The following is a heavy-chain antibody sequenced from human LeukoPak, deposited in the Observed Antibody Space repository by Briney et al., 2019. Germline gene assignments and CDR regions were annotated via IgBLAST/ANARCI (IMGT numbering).Heavy chain of an antibody. CDR2: ISGSGGST. J-gene: IGHJ6*02. Sequence: GGSLRLSCAASGFTFSSYAMSWVRQAPGKGLEWVSGISGSGGSTHYADSVKGRFTISRDNSKKTLYLQMNSLRDEDTAVYYCAKGLLDSRYYGMDVWGQGTTVTVSS. CDR1: GFTFSSYA. D-gene: IGHD2-15*01. CDR3: AKGLLDSRYYGMDV. V-gene: IGHV3-23*01.